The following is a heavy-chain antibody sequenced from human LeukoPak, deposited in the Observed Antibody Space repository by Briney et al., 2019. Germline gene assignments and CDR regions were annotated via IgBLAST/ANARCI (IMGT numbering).Heavy chain of an antibody. CDR1: GGSISRGGYS. J-gene: IGHJ2*01. CDR2: FYYSGST. D-gene: IGHD3-22*01. Sequence: TSETLSLTCAVSGGSISRGGYSWSWIRQPPGKGLEWIGYFYYSGSTYYNPSLKSRVTISVDTSKNQLSLKLSSVTAADTAVYYCARHMIVVAGRYFDLWGRGTLVTVSS. V-gene: IGHV4-30-4*07. CDR3: ARHMIVVAGRYFDL.